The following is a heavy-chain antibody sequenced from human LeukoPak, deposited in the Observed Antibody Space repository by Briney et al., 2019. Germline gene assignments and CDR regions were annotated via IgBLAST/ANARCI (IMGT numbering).Heavy chain of an antibody. D-gene: IGHD5-18*01. CDR2: IYYSGST. J-gene: IGHJ3*02. CDR3: ARSGYSYGADAFDI. V-gene: IGHV4-59*01. CDR1: DDSITIYY. Sequence: KPSETLSLTCTVSDDSITIYYWSWIRQPPGKGLEWIGYIYYSGSTNYNPSLKSRVTISVDTSKNQFSLKLSSVTAADTAVYYCARSGYSYGADAFDIWGQGTMVTVSS.